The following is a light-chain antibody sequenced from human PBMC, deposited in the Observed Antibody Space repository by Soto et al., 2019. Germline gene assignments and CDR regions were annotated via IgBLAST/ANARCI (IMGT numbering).Light chain of an antibody. CDR2: WGS. J-gene: IGKJ2*01. CDR1: QSLLHSNGYNY. V-gene: IGKV2-28*01. CDR3: MQALQTPPYT. Sequence: DIVMTQSPLSLPVTPGEPASISCRSSQSLLHSNGYNYLDWYLQKPGQSPQLLIYWGSNRAAGVPDRFIGSGSGTDFTLKISRVEAEDVGVYYCMQALQTPPYTFGQGTKLEIK.